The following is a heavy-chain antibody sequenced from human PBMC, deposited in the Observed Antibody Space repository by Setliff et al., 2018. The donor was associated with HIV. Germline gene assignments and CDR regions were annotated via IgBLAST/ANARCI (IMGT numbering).Heavy chain of an antibody. Sequence: PGGSLRLSCAASGFTFSSSWMHWVCQAPEKGLEWVADIKCDGSEKYYVDSVKGRLTISRDNAKNSLYLQVNSLRAEDMTVYYCARGSRELVHWGQGTLVTVSS. V-gene: IGHV3-7*03. CDR3: ARGSRELVH. D-gene: IGHD1-26*01. CDR1: GFTFSSSW. CDR2: IKCDGSEK. J-gene: IGHJ4*02.